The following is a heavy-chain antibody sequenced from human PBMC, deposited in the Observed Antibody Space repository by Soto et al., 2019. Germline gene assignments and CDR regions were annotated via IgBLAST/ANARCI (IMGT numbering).Heavy chain of an antibody. V-gene: IGHV1-69*12. CDR3: ARVEAVAGLYNYHGLDV. D-gene: IGHD6-19*01. Sequence: QVQLVQSGAEVKKPGSSVKVSCKVSGGTFSNYAIDWVRLAPGHGLEWMGGIVPIFGTTYYTQKFQGRAKIIADDSTTTAYLEMSSLRSEDTAIYYGARVEAVAGLYNYHGLDVWGQGTAVTVSS. CDR1: GGTFSNYA. CDR2: IVPIFGTT. J-gene: IGHJ6*02.